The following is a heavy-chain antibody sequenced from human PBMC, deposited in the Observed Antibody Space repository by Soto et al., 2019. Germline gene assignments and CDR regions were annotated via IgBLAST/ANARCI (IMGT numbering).Heavy chain of an antibody. V-gene: IGHV3-33*01. CDR2: IWYDGSNK. CDR1: GFTFSSYG. Sequence: QVQLVESGGGVVQPGRSLRLSCAASGFTFSSYGMHWVRQAPGKGLEWVAVIWYDGSNKYYADSVKGRFTISRDNSKNTLYLQMNSLRAEDTAVYYCGTPMLSSSSSRSAFDIWGQGTMVTVSS. J-gene: IGHJ3*02. D-gene: IGHD6-6*01. CDR3: GTPMLSSSSSRSAFDI.